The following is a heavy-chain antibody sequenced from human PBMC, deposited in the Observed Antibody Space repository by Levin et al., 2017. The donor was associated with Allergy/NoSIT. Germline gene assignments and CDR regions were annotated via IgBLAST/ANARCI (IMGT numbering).Heavy chain of an antibody. CDR1: GFTFSSYA. CDR3: AKLRGYSSSFLGEAGY. Sequence: PGGSLRLSCAASGFTFSSYAMSWVRQAPGKGLEWVSAVSGAGGSTYYADSVKGRFTISRDNSKNTLYLQMNSLRAEDTAVYYCAKLRGYSSSFLGEAGYWGQGTLVTVSS. D-gene: IGHD6-6*01. J-gene: IGHJ4*02. V-gene: IGHV3-23*01. CDR2: VSGAGGST.